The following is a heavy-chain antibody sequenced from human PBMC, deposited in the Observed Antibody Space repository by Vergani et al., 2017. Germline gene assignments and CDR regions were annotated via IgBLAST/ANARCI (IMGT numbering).Heavy chain of an antibody. Sequence: QVQLQESGPGLVKPSGTLSLTCAVSGGSISSSNWWRWVRQPPGNGLEWIGEIYHSGSTNYNPALKSRVTISVDKSKNQFSLKLSSVTAADTAVYYCARFLTGTTIYYYYGTYVWGQGTTVTVSS. V-gene: IGHV4-4*02. J-gene: IGHJ6*02. CDR1: GGSISSSNW. D-gene: IGHD1-20*01. CDR3: ARFLTGTTIYYYYGTYV. CDR2: IYHSGST.